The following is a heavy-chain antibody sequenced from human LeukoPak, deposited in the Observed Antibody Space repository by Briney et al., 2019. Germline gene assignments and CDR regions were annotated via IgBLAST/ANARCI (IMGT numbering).Heavy chain of an antibody. CDR1: GGTFSSYA. Sequence: VASVKVSCKASGGTFSSYAISWVRQAPGQGLEWMGGIIPIFGTANYAQKLQGRVTMTTDRSTSTVYMELGSLRSDDTAVYYCARDRRYSSGWYYDSFDIWGQGTMVTVSS. CDR3: ARDRRYSSGWYYDSFDI. V-gene: IGHV1-69*05. J-gene: IGHJ3*02. CDR2: IIPIFGTA. D-gene: IGHD6-19*01.